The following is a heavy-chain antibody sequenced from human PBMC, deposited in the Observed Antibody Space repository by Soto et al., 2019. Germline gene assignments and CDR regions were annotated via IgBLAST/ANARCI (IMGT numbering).Heavy chain of an antibody. CDR1: GLTISGKKY. V-gene: IGHV3-66*04. D-gene: IGHD3-22*01. Sequence: DVQLVESGGGLIQPGESLRLSCAAFGLTISGKKYVAWVRQAPGKGLEWVSALYDVDGSFYADSVTGRFTTSSDSSKTTVYLQMNSLRVEDTAVYYCAKHDDTSSHYSLLDFRGQGTLVTVSS. J-gene: IGHJ4*02. CDR3: AKHDDTSSHYSLLDF. CDR2: LYDVDGS.